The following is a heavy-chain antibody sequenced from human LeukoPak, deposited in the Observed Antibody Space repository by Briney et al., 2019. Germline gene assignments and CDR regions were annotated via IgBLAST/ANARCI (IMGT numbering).Heavy chain of an antibody. Sequence: SETLSLTCAVYGGSFSGYYWSWIRQPPGKGLEWIGEINHSGSTNYNPSLKSRVTISVDTSKNQFSLRLSSVTAADTAVYYCARRDLRELDYWGQGTLVTVSS. CDR2: INHSGST. J-gene: IGHJ4*02. V-gene: IGHV4-34*01. D-gene: IGHD1-7*01. CDR3: ARRDLRELDY. CDR1: GGSFSGYY.